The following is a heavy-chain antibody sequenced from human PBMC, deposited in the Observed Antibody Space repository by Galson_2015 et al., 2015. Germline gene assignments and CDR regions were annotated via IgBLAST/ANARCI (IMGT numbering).Heavy chain of an antibody. CDR1: GFTFSNAW. Sequence: SLRLSCAASGFTFSNAWMSWVRQAPGKGLEWVGRIKSKTDGGTTDYAAPVKGRFTISRDDSKNTLYLQMNSLKTEDTAVYYCTTGGYDFWSGYYPSRYYYYYMDVWGKGTTVTVSS. CDR3: TTGGYDFWSGYYPSRYYYYYMDV. D-gene: IGHD3-3*01. CDR2: IKSKTDGGTT. J-gene: IGHJ6*03. V-gene: IGHV3-15*01.